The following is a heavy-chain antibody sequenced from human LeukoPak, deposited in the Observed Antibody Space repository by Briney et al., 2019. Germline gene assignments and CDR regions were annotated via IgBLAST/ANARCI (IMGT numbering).Heavy chain of an antibody. V-gene: IGHV3-30*03. CDR2: ISYDGSNK. CDR1: GFTFSSYG. D-gene: IGHD5-24*01. J-gene: IGHJ3*02. CDR3: ASEMAQVLGAFDI. Sequence: GGSLRLSCAVSGFTFSSYGMHWVRQAPGKGLEWVAVISYDGSNKYYADPVKGRFTISRDNSKNTLYLQMNSLRAEDTAVYYCASEMAQVLGAFDIWGQGTMVTVSS.